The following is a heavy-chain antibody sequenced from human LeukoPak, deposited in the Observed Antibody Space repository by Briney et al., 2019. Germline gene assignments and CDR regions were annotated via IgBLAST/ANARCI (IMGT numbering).Heavy chain of an antibody. J-gene: IGHJ4*02. CDR1: GGSISNSNFY. Sequence: SETLSLTCTVSGGSISNSNFYWGWIRQPPGKGLEWIGSIYYSGSTHYNPSLKSRVTISVDTSKNQFSLKLSSVTAADTAVYYCARGTDGYYLPYFDYWGQGTLVTVSS. CDR2: IYYSGST. V-gene: IGHV4-39*07. CDR3: ARGTDGYYLPYFDY. D-gene: IGHD3-3*01.